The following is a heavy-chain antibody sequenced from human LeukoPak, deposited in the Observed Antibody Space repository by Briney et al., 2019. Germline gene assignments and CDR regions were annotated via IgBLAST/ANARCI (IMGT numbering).Heavy chain of an antibody. V-gene: IGHV3-23*01. Sequence: PGGSLRLSCSASGFIISDYAMHWVRQAPGKGLEWVSAISGSGGSTYYADSVKGRFTISRDNSKNTLYLQMNRLRAEDTAVYYCVGTVASGYWGQGTLVTVSS. CDR3: VGTVASGY. D-gene: IGHD5-12*01. CDR1: GFIISDYA. CDR2: ISGSGGST. J-gene: IGHJ4*02.